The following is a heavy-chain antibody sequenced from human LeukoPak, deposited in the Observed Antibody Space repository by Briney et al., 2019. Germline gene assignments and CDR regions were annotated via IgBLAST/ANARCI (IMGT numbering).Heavy chain of an antibody. D-gene: IGHD5-18*01. CDR1: GASISSYY. J-gene: IGHJ4*02. V-gene: IGHV4-59*01. Sequence: PSETLSLTCTVSGASISSYYWSWIRQPPGKGLEWIGYIYYSGNTNYNPSLKSRVTISIDTSKNQFSLKLNSLTAADTAVYYCAREGYSFGNDYWGQGTLVTVSS. CDR3: AREGYSFGNDY. CDR2: IYYSGNT.